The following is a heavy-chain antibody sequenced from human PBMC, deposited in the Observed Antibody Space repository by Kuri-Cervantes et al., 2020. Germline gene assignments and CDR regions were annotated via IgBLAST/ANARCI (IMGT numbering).Heavy chain of an antibody. CDR3: ARDQDGQLAPDDPFDF. J-gene: IGHJ3*01. D-gene: IGHD6-6*01. CDR1: GGTFSSYA. CDR2: MNPSTGNT. Sequence: ASVKVSCKASGGTFSSYAISWVRQAPGQGLEWMGWMNPSTGNTGYAQKFQGRVTMTRDASINTAYMELSSLRSEDTAVYYCARDQDGQLAPDDPFDFWGLGTMVTVSS. V-gene: IGHV1-8*02.